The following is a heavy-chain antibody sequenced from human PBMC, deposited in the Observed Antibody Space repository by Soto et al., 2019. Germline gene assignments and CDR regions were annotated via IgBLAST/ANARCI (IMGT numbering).Heavy chain of an antibody. CDR3: ARDVKHYYDSSGRPDY. J-gene: IGHJ4*02. V-gene: IGHV3-23*01. D-gene: IGHD3-22*01. Sequence: PGGSLRLSCVASGFPFSAYAMNWVRQTPGKGLEWVCGIGGSGTTIYCADSVKGRFTISRDNFGNTMYLQMNSVRVEDTAVYYCARDVKHYYDSSGRPDYWGQGTLVTVSS. CDR1: GFPFSAYA. CDR2: IGGSGTTI.